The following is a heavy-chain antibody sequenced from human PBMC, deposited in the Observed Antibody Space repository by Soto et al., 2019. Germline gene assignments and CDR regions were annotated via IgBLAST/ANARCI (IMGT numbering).Heavy chain of an antibody. J-gene: IGHJ6*02. Sequence: QLQLVQSGAEVKKPGSSVKVSCRASGGNLRRYAISWVRQAPGQGLEWMGGILPIFGSPSNAQKFRDRVRITADEYRSTAYLEVTSLTSEDTAIYFCVFGDCTSSSCSYYFYGLDVCGQGTTVTVSS. CDR1: GGNLRRYA. D-gene: IGHD2-2*01. V-gene: IGHV1-69*01. CDR2: ILPIFGSP. CDR3: VFGDCTSSSCSYYFYGLDV.